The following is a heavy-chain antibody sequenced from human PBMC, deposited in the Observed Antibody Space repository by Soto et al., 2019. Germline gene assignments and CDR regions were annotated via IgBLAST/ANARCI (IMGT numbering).Heavy chain of an antibody. CDR3: AKDSGAVTTHTPHYYYGMDV. V-gene: IGHV3-30*18. Sequence: GGSRVLSCSASGLPLSSSGMHCVRKAPGKGLEWVVVISYDGSNKYYADSVKGRFTISRDNSKNTLYLQMNSLRAEDTAVYYCAKDSGAVTTHTPHYYYGMDVWGQGTTVSAS. CDR1: GLPLSSSG. D-gene: IGHD4-17*01. J-gene: IGHJ6*02. CDR2: ISYDGSNK.